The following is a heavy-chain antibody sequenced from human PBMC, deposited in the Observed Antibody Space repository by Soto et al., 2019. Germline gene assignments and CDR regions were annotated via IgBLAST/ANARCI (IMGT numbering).Heavy chain of an antibody. D-gene: IGHD3-10*01. CDR3: ARDPLGYYYGSGSPSPYYYGMDV. J-gene: IGHJ6*02. V-gene: IGHV3-11*04. Sequence: GGSLRLSCAASGFTFTDYAMGWVRQAPGKGLEWVSTISKSSGSTIYYADSVKGRFTISRDNAKNSLYLQMNSLRAEDTAVYYCARDPLGYYYGSGSPSPYYYGMDVWGQGTTVTVSS. CDR1: GFTFTDYA. CDR2: ISKSSGSTI.